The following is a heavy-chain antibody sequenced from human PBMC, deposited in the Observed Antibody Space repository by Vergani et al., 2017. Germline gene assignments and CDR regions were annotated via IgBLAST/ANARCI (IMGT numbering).Heavy chain of an antibody. D-gene: IGHD5-12*01. CDR1: GFTFSSYA. Sequence: QVQLVESGGGVVQPGRSLRLSCAASGFTFSSYAMHWVRQAPGKGLEWVAVISYDGSNKYYADSVKGRFTISRDNSKNTLYLQMNSLRAEDTAVYYCARAAEYSGYDGGWFDPWGQGTLVTVSS. CDR2: ISYDGSNK. V-gene: IGHV3-30*14. CDR3: ARAAEYSGYDGGWFDP. J-gene: IGHJ5*02.